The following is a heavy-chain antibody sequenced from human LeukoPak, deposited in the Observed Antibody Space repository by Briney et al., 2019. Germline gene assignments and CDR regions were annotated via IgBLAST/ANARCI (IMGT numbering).Heavy chain of an antibody. V-gene: IGHV3-11*01. D-gene: IGHD6-6*01. CDR3: ARSEYSSSSIYFQH. J-gene: IGHJ1*01. CDR1: GFTFSDYY. CDR2: ISSSGSAI. Sequence: GGSLRLSCAASGFTFSDYYMSWIRQAPGKGLEWVSYISSSGSAIYYADSVKGRFTISRDNAKNSLYLQMNSLRAEDTAVYYWARSEYSSSSIYFQHWGQGTLVTVSS.